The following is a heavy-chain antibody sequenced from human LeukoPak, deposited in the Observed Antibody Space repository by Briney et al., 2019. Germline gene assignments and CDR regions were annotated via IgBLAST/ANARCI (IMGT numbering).Heavy chain of an antibody. CDR2: IYSGGNT. D-gene: IGHD6-13*01. Sequence: GGSLRLSCAASGFTVSSNYMRWVRQAPGKGLEWVSVIYSGGNTYYADSVKGRFTLSRDNSKNTVYLQMNSLSAEDTAIYYCASPYSNLGYWGQGTLVTVSS. J-gene: IGHJ4*02. CDR3: ASPYSNLGY. CDR1: GFTVSSNY. V-gene: IGHV3-53*01.